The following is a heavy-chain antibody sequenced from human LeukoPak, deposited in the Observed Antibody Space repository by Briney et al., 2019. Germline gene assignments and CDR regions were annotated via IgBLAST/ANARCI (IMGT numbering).Heavy chain of an antibody. J-gene: IGHJ4*02. CDR3: ARDSAGGYDFWSGYSSPYYFDY. D-gene: IGHD3-3*01. V-gene: IGHV4-4*07. Sequence: SETLSLTCTVSGGSISSYYWSWIRQPAGKGLEWIGRIYTSGSTNYNPSLKSRVTMSVDTSKNQFSLKLSSVTAADTAVYYCARDSAGGYDFWSGYSSPYYFDYWGQGTLVTVSS. CDR1: GGSISSYY. CDR2: IYTSGST.